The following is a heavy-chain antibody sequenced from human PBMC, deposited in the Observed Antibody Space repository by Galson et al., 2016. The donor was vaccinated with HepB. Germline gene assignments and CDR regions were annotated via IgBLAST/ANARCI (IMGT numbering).Heavy chain of an antibody. J-gene: IGHJ6*03. D-gene: IGHD2-8*02. CDR3: TTEYWYYMDV. Sequence: SLRLSCAASGFPFNNAWLNWVRQAPGKGLEWVGLIKSKNNGGATSTYAAPVEGRFSISRDDSKNTLYLQMHSPKNEDTAVYYCTTEYWYYMDVWGKGTTVTVSS. CDR1: GFPFNNAW. V-gene: IGHV3-15*01. CDR2: IKSKNNGGAT.